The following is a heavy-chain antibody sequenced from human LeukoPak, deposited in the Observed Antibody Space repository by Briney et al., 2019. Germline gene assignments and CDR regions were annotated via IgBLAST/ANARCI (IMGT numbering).Heavy chain of an antibody. CDR3: ARAPRRYSSSWYFDL. CDR2: IASTSDYI. V-gene: IGHV3-21*04. D-gene: IGHD6-13*01. CDR1: GFTFSSYS. J-gene: IGHJ2*01. Sequence: GGSLRLSCAASGFTFSSYSMNWVRQAPGKGLEWVSSIASTSDYIQYADSVKGRFTISRDNAKNSLYVQMNSLRGEDTAFYYCARAPRRYSSSWYFDLWGRGTLVTVSS.